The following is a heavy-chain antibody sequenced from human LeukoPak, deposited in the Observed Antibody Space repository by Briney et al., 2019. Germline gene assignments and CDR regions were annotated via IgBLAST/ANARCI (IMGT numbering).Heavy chain of an antibody. CDR2: INPSGGST. Sequence: ASVKVSCKASGYTFTGYYMHWVRQAPGQGLEWMGIINPSGGSTSYAQKFQGRVTMTRDTSTSTVYMELSSLRSEDTAVYYCARDYYDSSGYFKRARPGAYTAYDIWGQGTMVTVSS. CDR3: ARDYYDSSGYFKRARPGAYTAYDI. D-gene: IGHD3-22*01. J-gene: IGHJ3*02. CDR1: GYTFTGYY. V-gene: IGHV1-46*01.